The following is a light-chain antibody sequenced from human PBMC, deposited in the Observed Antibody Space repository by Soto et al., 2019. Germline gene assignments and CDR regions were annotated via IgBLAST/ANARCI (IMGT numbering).Light chain of an antibody. CDR2: DAS. J-gene: IGKJ5*01. V-gene: IGKV3-11*01. CDR1: QSVPTF. CDR3: LPYYGGSRVT. Sequence: ERGRIPSPAPLSLSHGERATLSCRAGQSVPTFLAWYHQKPGQAPRRLIYDASDRATGGPARVSGSGFGTNISLTISRLQPEEVARCYGLPYYGGSRVTSGQGTRLEI.